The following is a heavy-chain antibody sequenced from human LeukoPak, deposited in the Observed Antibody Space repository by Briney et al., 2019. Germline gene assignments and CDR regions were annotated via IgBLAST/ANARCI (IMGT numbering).Heavy chain of an antibody. CDR3: ASGTAALA. Sequence: GGSLRLSCAASGFTLSSYWMTWVRQAPGKGLEWVANIKQDGSEKYYVDSVKGRFTISRDNAKNSLYLQMNSLRAEDTAVYYCASGTAALAWGQGTLVTVSS. D-gene: IGHD6-13*01. CDR1: GFTLSSYW. V-gene: IGHV3-7*01. J-gene: IGHJ5*02. CDR2: IKQDGSEK.